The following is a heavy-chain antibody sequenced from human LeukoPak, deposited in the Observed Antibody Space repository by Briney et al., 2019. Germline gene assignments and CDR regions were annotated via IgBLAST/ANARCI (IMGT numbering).Heavy chain of an antibody. CDR1: GGSFSGYY. J-gene: IGHJ4*02. V-gene: IGHV4-34*01. CDR2: INHSGST. Sequence: PSETLSLTCAVYGGSFSGYYWSWIRQPPGKGLEWIGEINHSGSTNYNPSLKSRVTISVDTSKNQFSLKLSSVTAADTAVYYCAKERLPDFDYWGQGTLVTVSS. CDR3: AKERLPDFDY.